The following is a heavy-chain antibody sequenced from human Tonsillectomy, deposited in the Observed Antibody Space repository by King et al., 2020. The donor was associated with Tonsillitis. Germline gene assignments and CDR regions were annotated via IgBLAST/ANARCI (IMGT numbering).Heavy chain of an antibody. V-gene: IGHV4-61*02. CDR3: ARGVGLLDY. D-gene: IGHD1-26*01. J-gene: IGHJ4*02. CDR2: INTRGNT. CDR1: GGSISSGGYY. Sequence: VQLQESGPGLVKPSQTLSLTCSVSGGSISSGGYYWSWIRQPAGKGLEWIGRINTRGNTNYNPSLKSRVTISVDTSKNQFSLRLTSVTAADTAVYYCARGVGLLDYWGQGTLVTVSS.